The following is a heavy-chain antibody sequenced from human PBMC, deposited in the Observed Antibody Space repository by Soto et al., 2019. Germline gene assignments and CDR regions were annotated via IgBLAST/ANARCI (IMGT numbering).Heavy chain of an antibody. V-gene: IGHV3-15*01. CDR3: TTDAVVVVVPFDY. CDR2: IKSKTDGGTT. CDR1: GFTFSNAL. J-gene: IGHJ4*02. Sequence: GGSLRLSCAASGFTFSNALMSWVRQAPGKGLEWVGRIKSKTDGGTTDYAAPVKGRFTISRDDSKNTLYLQMNSLKTEDTAVYYCTTDAVVVVVPFDYWGQGTLVTVSS. D-gene: IGHD2-15*01.